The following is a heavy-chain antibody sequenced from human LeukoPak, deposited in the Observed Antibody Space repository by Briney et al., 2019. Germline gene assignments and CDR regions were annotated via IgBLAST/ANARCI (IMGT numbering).Heavy chain of an antibody. Sequence: PSETLSLTCTVSGGSISTSSYSWGWIRQPPGKGLKWIGTIYYTGSTNYNPSLKSRVTISVDTSKNQFSLKLNSVTAADTAVYYCARVPVNIWENWFDPWGQGTLVTVSS. CDR3: ARVPVNIWENWFDP. D-gene: IGHD1-26*01. V-gene: IGHV4-39*07. CDR2: IYYTGST. J-gene: IGHJ5*02. CDR1: GGSISTSSYS.